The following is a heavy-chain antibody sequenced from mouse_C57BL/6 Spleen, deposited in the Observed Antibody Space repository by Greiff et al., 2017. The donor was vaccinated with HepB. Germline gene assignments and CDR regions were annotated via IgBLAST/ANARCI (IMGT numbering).Heavy chain of an antibody. V-gene: IGHV1-81*01. D-gene: IGHD1-1*01. J-gene: IGHJ3*01. CDR3: ARGGYYYGSREAWFAY. CDR2: IYPRSGNT. Sequence: VKLMESGAELARPGASVKLSCKASGYTFTSYGISWVKQRTGQGLEWIGEIYPRSGNTYYNEKFKGKATLTADKSSSTAYMELRSLTSEDSAVYFCARGGYYYGSREAWFAYWGQGTLVTVSA. CDR1: GYTFTSYG.